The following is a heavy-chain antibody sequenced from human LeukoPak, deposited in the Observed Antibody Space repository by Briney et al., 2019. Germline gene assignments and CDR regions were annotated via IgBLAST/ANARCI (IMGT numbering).Heavy chain of an antibody. Sequence: GGSLRLSCAASGFTFSSYSMNWVRQAPGKGLEWVSSITSCSSYIYYADSVKGRCTISRDNAKNSLYLQMNSLRAEDTAVYYCAREMRGDTALGYYYYYMDVWGKGTTVTVSS. J-gene: IGHJ6*03. CDR1: GFTFSSYS. CDR2: ITSCSSYI. CDR3: AREMRGDTALGYYYYYMDV. D-gene: IGHD5-18*01. V-gene: IGHV3-21*01.